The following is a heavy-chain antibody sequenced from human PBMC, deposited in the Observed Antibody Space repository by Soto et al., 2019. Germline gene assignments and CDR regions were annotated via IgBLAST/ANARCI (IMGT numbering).Heavy chain of an antibody. CDR1: GYPLPDFY. Sequence: QVQLVQSGAEVKKPGASVTVSCKTSGYPLPDFYIHWVRQAPGQGLEWMAWINPHTGDTNTALKFQGRVTMIRDTSINTAFMELTRLSSDDTAVYYCAREGGAAPGARREWYLDLWGRGTLVSVSS. CDR3: AREGGAAPGARREWYLDL. V-gene: IGHV1-2*02. D-gene: IGHD6-25*01. J-gene: IGHJ2*01. CDR2: INPHTGDT.